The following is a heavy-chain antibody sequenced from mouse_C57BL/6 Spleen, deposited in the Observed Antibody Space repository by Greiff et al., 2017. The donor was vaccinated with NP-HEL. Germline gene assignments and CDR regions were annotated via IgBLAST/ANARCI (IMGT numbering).Heavy chain of an antibody. J-gene: IGHJ3*01. Sequence: EVKLVESGGGLVKPGGSLKLSCAASGFTFSSYAMSWVRQTPEKRLEWVATISDGGGYTYYPDNVKGRFTISRDNAKNNLYLQMSHLKSEDTAMYYCARRTGTGWFAYWGQGTLVTVSA. CDR3: ARRTGTGWFAY. CDR1: GFTFSSYA. V-gene: IGHV5-4*03. D-gene: IGHD4-1*01. CDR2: ISDGGGYT.